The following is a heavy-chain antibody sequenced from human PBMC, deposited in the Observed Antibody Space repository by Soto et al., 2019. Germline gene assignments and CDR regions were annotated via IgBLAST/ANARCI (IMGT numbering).Heavy chain of an antibody. J-gene: IGHJ5*02. Sequence: PGVLLRLSYAAAGCTCSGHAMSWVRQAPGKGLEWVSAISGSGGSTYYADSVKGRFTISRDNSKNTLYLQMNSLRAEDTAVYYCAKDPQTEYVVVAATVWFDPWGQGTLVTVSS. CDR3: AKDPQTEYVVVAATVWFDP. CDR1: GCTCSGHA. V-gene: IGHV3-23*01. D-gene: IGHD2-15*01. CDR2: ISGSGGST.